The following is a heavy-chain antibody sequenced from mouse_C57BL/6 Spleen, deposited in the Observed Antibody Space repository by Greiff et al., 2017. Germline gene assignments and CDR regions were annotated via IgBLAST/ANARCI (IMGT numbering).Heavy chain of an antibody. J-gene: IGHJ2*01. CDR2: IYPGDGDT. CDR1: GYAFSSSW. D-gene: IGHD2-3*01. Sequence: ESGPELVKPGASVKISCKASGYAFSSSWMNWVKQRPGKGLEWIGRIYPGDGDTNYNGKFKGKATLTADKSSSTAYMQLSGLTSEDSAVYFCARLAADGYYYFDYWGQGTTLTVSS. V-gene: IGHV1-82*01. CDR3: ARLAADGYYYFDY.